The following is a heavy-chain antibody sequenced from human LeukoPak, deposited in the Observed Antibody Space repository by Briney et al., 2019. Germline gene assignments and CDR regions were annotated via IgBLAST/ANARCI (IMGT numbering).Heavy chain of an antibody. V-gene: IGHV4-59*01. Sequence: TETLSLTCTVSGGSISSYYWSWIRQPPGKRLEWIGYIYYSGSTNYNPSLKSRVTISVDQSKIQFSLKLRSVTAADTAVYYCARDRLFGVVTDWGQGTLVTVSS. CDR3: ARDRLFGVVTD. CDR2: IYYSGST. D-gene: IGHD3-3*01. CDR1: GGSISSYY. J-gene: IGHJ4*02.